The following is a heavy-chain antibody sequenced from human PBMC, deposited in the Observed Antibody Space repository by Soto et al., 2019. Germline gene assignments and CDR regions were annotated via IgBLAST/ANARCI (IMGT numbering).Heavy chain of an antibody. CDR3: ATLLESFRGLDY. CDR2: MFMFYTGST. Sequence: PSETLSLTCTVSGVSIGRNSYYWGWVRQPPGKGLEYIGSMFMFYTGSTYYNPSLKSRVTMSVDTSKNQFSLKLSSVTAADTAVYYCATLLESFRGLDYWGQGILVTVSS. CDR1: GVSIGRNSYY. V-gene: IGHV4-39*01. J-gene: IGHJ4*02. D-gene: IGHD3-3*01.